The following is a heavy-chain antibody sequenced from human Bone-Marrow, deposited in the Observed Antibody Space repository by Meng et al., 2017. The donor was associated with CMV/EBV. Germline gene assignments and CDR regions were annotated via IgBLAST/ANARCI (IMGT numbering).Heavy chain of an antibody. V-gene: IGHV3-11*04. CDR1: GGAISSYY. D-gene: IGHD2-2*01. CDR3: ARTLPAADY. J-gene: IGHJ4*02. Sequence: LSLTCTVSGGAISSYYWSWIRQAPGKGLEWISYISSSSDTIYYADSVRGRFTISRDNAKNSLFLQMTSLRAEDTAVYFCARTLPAADYWGQGTLVTVSS. CDR2: ISSSSDTI.